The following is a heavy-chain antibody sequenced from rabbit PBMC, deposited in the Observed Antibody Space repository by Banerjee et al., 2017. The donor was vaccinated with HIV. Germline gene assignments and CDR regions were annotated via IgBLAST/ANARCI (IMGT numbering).Heavy chain of an antibody. Sequence: QEQLVESGGDLVKPGASLTLTCTASGIAFSTNYWICWVRQAPGKGLEWIACNYAGGSGSTYYASWATGRFTVSRTSSTTVTLQMTSLTAADTATYFCARGNTGGYVAYGYAWDLWGPGTLVTVS. CDR3: ARGNTGGYVAYGYAWDL. V-gene: IGHV1S45*01. CDR2: NYAGGSGST. D-gene: IGHD6-1*01. CDR1: GIAFSTNYW. J-gene: IGHJ6*01.